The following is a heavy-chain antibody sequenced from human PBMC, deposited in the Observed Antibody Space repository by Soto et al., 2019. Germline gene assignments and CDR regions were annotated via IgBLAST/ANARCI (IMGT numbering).Heavy chain of an antibody. D-gene: IGHD5-12*01. CDR1: GFTFSDHY. V-gene: IGHV3-72*01. CDR3: ARGVVSTGYFDY. Sequence: ESGGGLVQPGGSLRLSCAASGFTFSDHYMHWVRQAPGKGLEWVGRSRDKVHSHTTEYAASVKGRFTISRGDSENSLYLQMNSLKTEDTAVYYCARGVVSTGYFDYWGQGTLVTVSS. J-gene: IGHJ4*02. CDR2: SRDKVHSHTT.